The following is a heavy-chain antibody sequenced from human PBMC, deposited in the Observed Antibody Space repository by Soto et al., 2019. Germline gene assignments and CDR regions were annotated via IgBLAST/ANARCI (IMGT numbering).Heavy chain of an antibody. J-gene: IGHJ6*02. D-gene: IGHD6-6*01. CDR3: ARQEIAARTYYYYGMDV. V-gene: IGHV5-10-1*01. Sequence: GESLKISCNGSGYIFTSYWISWVRQMPGKGLEWMGRIDPSDSYTNYSPSFQGHVTISADKSISTAYLQWSSLKASDTAMYYCARQEIAARTYYYYGMDVWGQGTTVTVSS. CDR1: GYIFTSYW. CDR2: IDPSDSYT.